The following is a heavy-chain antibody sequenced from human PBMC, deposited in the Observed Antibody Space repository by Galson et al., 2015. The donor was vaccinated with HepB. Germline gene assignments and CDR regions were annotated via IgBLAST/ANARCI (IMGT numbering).Heavy chain of an antibody. J-gene: IGHJ4*02. D-gene: IGHD3-10*01. Sequence: SVKVSCKASGGTFSSHSITWVRQAPGQGLEWMGGIIPIFGTANYAQKFQGRVTITADGSTSTAYMELSSLRSEDTAVYYCARGFYGSGSYRYYFDYWGQGTLVTVSS. CDR2: IIPIFGTA. CDR3: ARGFYGSGSYRYYFDY. V-gene: IGHV1-69*13. CDR1: GGTFSSHS.